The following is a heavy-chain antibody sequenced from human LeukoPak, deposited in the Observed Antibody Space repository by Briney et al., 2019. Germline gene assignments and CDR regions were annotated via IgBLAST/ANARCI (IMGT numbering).Heavy chain of an antibody. D-gene: IGHD2-8*01. CDR3: AKRMGDY. CDR2: ISDSGGST. CDR1: GFTFSSYA. Sequence: QPGGSLRLSCEASGFTFSSYAMSWVRQAPGKGLEWASSISDSGGSTFYADSVKGRFTISRDNSKNTLYLQMNSLRAEDTAIYFCAKRMGDYWGQGTLVTVSS. J-gene: IGHJ4*02. V-gene: IGHV3-23*01.